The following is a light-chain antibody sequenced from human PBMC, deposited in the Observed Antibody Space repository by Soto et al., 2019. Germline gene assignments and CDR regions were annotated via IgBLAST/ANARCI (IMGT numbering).Light chain of an antibody. Sequence: DIQMTQSPSSLSASVGDRVTITCRASQSISSYLNWYQQKPGKAPKLLIYAASSLQSGVPSRFSGSGSGTDFNFHISSLQPRDFANYYCPKGYRTPVNFGRGTRLEIK. CDR2: AAS. CDR3: PKGYRTPVN. J-gene: IGKJ5*01. V-gene: IGKV1-39*01. CDR1: QSISSY.